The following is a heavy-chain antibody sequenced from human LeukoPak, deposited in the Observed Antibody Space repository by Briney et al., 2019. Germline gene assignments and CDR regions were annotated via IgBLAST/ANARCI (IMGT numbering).Heavy chain of an antibody. Sequence: GGSLRLSCAASGFTFSSYSMNWVRQARGKGLEWVSFISSSSSTIYYADSVKGRFTISRDNAKNSLYLQMNSLRAEDAAVYYCARDRGGSYSAIDYWGQGTLVTVSS. J-gene: IGHJ4*02. CDR1: GFTFSSYS. CDR3: ARDRGGSYSAIDY. D-gene: IGHD1-26*01. CDR2: ISSSSSTI. V-gene: IGHV3-48*04.